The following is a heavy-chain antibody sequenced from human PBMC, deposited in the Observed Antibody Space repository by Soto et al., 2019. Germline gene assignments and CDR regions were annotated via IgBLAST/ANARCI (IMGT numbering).Heavy chain of an antibody. Sequence: QVQLQESGPGLVKPSETLSLTCTVSGGSVSSGHYYWSWIRQPPGKGLEWIGYIYYSGNTNYNPSLKSRVIISVDTSKNLFSLKLTSVTAADTAVYYCARIPVDTSMIYWLDPWGQGTLVTVSS. CDR3: ARIPVDTSMIYWLDP. CDR1: GGSVSSGHYY. D-gene: IGHD5-18*01. CDR2: IYYSGNT. V-gene: IGHV4-61*01. J-gene: IGHJ5*02.